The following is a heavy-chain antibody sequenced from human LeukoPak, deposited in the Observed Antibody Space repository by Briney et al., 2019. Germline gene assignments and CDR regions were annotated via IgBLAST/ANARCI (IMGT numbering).Heavy chain of an antibody. CDR1: GYTFSSYG. Sequence: ASVKVSCKASGYTFSSYGISWVRQAPGQGLEWMGWISAYTGNTNYAQNFQGRVTMTTDTSTSTAFMELRSLRSDDTAVYYCARSGVGYFYDNTGYHPLDYWGQGTLVTVSS. CDR2: ISAYTGNT. CDR3: ARSGVGYFYDNTGYHPLDY. J-gene: IGHJ4*02. D-gene: IGHD3-22*01. V-gene: IGHV1-18*01.